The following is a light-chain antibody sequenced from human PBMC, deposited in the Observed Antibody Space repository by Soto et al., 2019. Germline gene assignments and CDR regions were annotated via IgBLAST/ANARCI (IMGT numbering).Light chain of an antibody. CDR2: EVS. Sequence: QSALTQPPSASGSPGQSVTISCTGTSSDVGGYNYVSWYQQHPGKAPKLMIYEVSKRPSGVPDRFSGSKSGNTASLTVSGLQAEDEADYYCSSYARSNNFERVFGGGNKVTVL. CDR3: SSYARSNNFERV. V-gene: IGLV2-8*01. CDR1: SSDVGGYNY. J-gene: IGLJ2*01.